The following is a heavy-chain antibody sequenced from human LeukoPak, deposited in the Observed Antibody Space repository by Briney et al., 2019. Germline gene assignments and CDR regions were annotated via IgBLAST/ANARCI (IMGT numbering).Heavy chain of an antibody. Sequence: GGSLRLSCAASGFTFSSYEMNWVRQALGKGLEWVSYISSSGSTIYYADSVKGRFTISRDNAKNSLYLQMNSLRAEDTAVYYCARDKARLLWFGELRSYGMDVWGKGTTVTVSS. CDR3: ARDKARLLWFGELRSYGMDV. V-gene: IGHV3-48*03. J-gene: IGHJ6*04. CDR2: ISSSGSTI. D-gene: IGHD3-10*01. CDR1: GFTFSSYE.